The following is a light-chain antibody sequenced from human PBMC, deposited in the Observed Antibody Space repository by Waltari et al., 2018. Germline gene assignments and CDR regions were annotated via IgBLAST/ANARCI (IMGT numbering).Light chain of an antibody. V-gene: IGKV3-20*01. CDR1: QGVSSY. CDR2: GAS. Sequence: IVLTQSPGTLSLSAGEGATLSCRASQGVSSYLAWYQQKPGQAPRLLIFGASSRATGIPDRFSGIGSGTDFSLTISRLEPEDFSVYYCQNHERLPAMFGQGTKVEIK. CDR3: QNHERLPAM. J-gene: IGKJ1*01.